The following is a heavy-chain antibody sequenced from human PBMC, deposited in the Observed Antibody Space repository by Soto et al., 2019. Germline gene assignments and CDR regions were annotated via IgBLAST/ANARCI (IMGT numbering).Heavy chain of an antibody. D-gene: IGHD2-15*01. CDR3: AKAPSDIVVVVAAHLENYGMDV. J-gene: IGHJ6*02. CDR1: GFTFSSYA. V-gene: IGHV3-30-3*01. Sequence: QVQLVESGGGVVQPGRSLRLSCAASGFTFSSYAMHWVRQAPGKGLEWVAVISYDGSNKYYADSVKGRFTISRDNSKNTLYLQMNSLRAEDTAVYYCAKAPSDIVVVVAAHLENYGMDVWGQGTTVTVSS. CDR2: ISYDGSNK.